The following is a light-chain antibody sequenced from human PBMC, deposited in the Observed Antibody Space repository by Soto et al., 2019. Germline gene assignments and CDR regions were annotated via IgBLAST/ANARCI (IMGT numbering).Light chain of an antibody. CDR3: QQYGGLFLT. CDR2: DAS. Sequence: EIVLTQSPGTLSLSPGERATLSCRASQSVSSSYLAWYQQKPGQAPRLLIYDASSRATGIPDRFSGSGSGTDFTLTISRLEPEDFAVYYCQQYGGLFLTFGGGTKVEIK. J-gene: IGKJ4*01. V-gene: IGKV3-20*01. CDR1: QSVSSSY.